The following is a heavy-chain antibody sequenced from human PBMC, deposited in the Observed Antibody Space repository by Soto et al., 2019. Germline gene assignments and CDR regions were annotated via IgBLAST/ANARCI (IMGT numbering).Heavy chain of an antibody. Sequence: QVQLVQSGAEVKKPGSSVKVSCKASGGTFSSYTVSWVRQAPGQGLEWMGRIVPILGVPHYAQRFQGRVTITADKCTNTADRELSSLISEDTAVYYCARDRYAYGSGSTIDYWGQGTLVTVSS. CDR3: ARDRYAYGSGSTIDY. V-gene: IGHV1-69*08. CDR1: GGTFSSYT. J-gene: IGHJ4*02. D-gene: IGHD3-10*01. CDR2: IVPILGVP.